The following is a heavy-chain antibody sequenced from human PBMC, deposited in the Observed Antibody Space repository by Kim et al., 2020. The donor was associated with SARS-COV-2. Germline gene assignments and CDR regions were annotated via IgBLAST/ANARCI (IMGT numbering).Heavy chain of an antibody. V-gene: IGHV4-34*01. CDR3: ARVRSSRFIIFYYYGMDG. CDR2: INHSGST. J-gene: IGHJ6*02. D-gene: IGHD6-13*01. Sequence: SETLSLTCAVYGGSFSGYYWSWIRQPPGKGLEWIGEINHSGSTNYNPSLKSRVTISVDTSKNQFSLKLSSVTAADTAVYYCARVRSSRFIIFYYYGMDGWGQGTTVTVSS. CDR1: GGSFSGYY.